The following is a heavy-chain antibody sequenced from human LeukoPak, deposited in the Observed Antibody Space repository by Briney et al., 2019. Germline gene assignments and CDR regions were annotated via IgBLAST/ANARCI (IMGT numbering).Heavy chain of an antibody. V-gene: IGHV3-72*01. J-gene: IGHJ4*02. D-gene: IGHD6-19*01. CDR3: VRVGSVAGSDYLDY. CDR1: GLTFSDHF. Sequence: GGSLRLSCAVSGLTFSDHFLDWVRQAPGKGLEWVGRSRNKAKSYTTEYAASVKGRFTISRDDSKNSLYLQMNNLRTEDTAVYYCVRVGSVAGSDYLDYWGQGTLVTVSS. CDR2: SRNKAKSYTT.